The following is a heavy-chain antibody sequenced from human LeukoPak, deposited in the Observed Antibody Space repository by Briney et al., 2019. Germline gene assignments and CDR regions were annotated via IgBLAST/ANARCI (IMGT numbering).Heavy chain of an antibody. CDR2: IYYSGST. Sequence: SETLSLTCTVSGGSVSSGSYYWSWIRQPPGKGLEWIVYIYYSGSTNYNPSLKSRVTMSIDMSKNQFSLKLSSVTAADTAVYYCARDSGYCSGGSCYPADFDYWGQGTLVTVSS. D-gene: IGHD2-15*01. V-gene: IGHV4-61*01. J-gene: IGHJ4*02. CDR3: ARDSGYCSGGSCYPADFDY. CDR1: GGSVSSGSYY.